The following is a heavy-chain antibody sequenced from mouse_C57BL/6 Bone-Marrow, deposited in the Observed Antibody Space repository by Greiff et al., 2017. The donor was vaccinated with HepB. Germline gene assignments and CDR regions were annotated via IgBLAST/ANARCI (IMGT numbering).Heavy chain of an antibody. CDR3: ASRSEYPWFAY. Sequence: QVQLKESGAELAKPGASVKLSCKASGYTFTSYWMHWVKQRPGQGLEWIGYINPSSGYTKYNQKSKAKATLTADTSASTAYMQLSSLTYEDSAVYYCASRSEYPWFAYWGQGTLVTVSA. D-gene: IGHD5-1*01. CDR1: GYTFTSYW. V-gene: IGHV1-7*01. J-gene: IGHJ3*01. CDR2: INPSSGYT.